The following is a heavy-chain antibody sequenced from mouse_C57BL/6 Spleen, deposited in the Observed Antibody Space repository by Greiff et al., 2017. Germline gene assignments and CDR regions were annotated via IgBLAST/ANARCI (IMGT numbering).Heavy chain of an antibody. CDR2: IDPSDSYT. Sequence: QVQLQQSGAELVMPGASVKLSCKASGYTFTSYWMHWVKQSPGQGLEWIGTIDPSDSYTNYHQKFKGKSTFTVDNASNTAYMQLSSLTSEDSAVYYCARPGYSNYEFDYWGQGTTLTVSS. CDR3: ARPGYSNYEFDY. CDR1: GYTFTSYW. D-gene: IGHD2-5*01. J-gene: IGHJ2*01. V-gene: IGHV1-69*01.